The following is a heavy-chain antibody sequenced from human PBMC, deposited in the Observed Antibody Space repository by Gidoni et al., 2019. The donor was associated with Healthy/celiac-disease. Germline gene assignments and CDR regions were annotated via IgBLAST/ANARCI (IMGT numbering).Heavy chain of an antibody. CDR3: ASSRGFGELFNY. CDR1: GFTVSSNY. Sequence: EVKLVATGGGLIQPGGSLRLSCEAAGFTVSSNYMSCVRQAPGKGLEWVSVIYSGGSTYYADSVKGRFTISRDNSKNTLYLQMNSLRAEDTAVYYCASSRGFGELFNYFGQGTLVTVSS. J-gene: IGHJ4*02. D-gene: IGHD3-10*01. V-gene: IGHV3-53*02. CDR2: IYSGGST.